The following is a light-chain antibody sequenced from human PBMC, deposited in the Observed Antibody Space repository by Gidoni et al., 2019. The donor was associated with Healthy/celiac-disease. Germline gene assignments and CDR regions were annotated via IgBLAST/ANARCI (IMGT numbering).Light chain of an antibody. Sequence: DIVMNQSPDSLAVSLGESATINCKSSQSVLYSSNKKNYLAWYQQKPGQPPKLLIYWASTRESGVPDRFSGSGSGTDFTLTISSLQAEDVAVYYCQQYYSTITFGQGTRLEIK. CDR1: QSVLYSSNKKNY. CDR3: QQYYSTIT. CDR2: WAS. J-gene: IGKJ5*01. V-gene: IGKV4-1*01.